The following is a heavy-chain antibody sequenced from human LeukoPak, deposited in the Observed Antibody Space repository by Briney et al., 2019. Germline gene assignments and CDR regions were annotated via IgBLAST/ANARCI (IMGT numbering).Heavy chain of an antibody. V-gene: IGHV3-30*18. J-gene: IGHJ4*02. CDR3: AKDAYSLSY. CDR1: GFTFSSYG. Sequence: GGSLRLSCAASGFTFSSYGMHWVRQAPGKGLEWVAVISYDGSNKYYADSVKGRFTISRDNSKNTLYLQMNSPRAKDTAVYYCAKDAYSLSYWGQGTLVTVSS. CDR2: ISYDGSNK. D-gene: IGHD6-13*01.